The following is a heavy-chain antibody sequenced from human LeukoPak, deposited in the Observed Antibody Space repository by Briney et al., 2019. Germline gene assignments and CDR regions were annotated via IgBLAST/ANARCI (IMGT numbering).Heavy chain of an antibody. CDR3: ASGRGYFVFWFDY. CDR2: IKQDGSEK. D-gene: IGHD3-22*01. J-gene: IGHJ4*02. V-gene: IGHV3-7*01. CDR1: GFTFSSYW. Sequence: PGGSLRLSCAASGFTFSSYWMSWVRQAPGKGLEWVANIKQDGSEKYYVDSVKGRFTISRDNAKNSLYLQMNSLRAEDTAVYYCASGRGYFVFWFDYWGQGTLVTVSS.